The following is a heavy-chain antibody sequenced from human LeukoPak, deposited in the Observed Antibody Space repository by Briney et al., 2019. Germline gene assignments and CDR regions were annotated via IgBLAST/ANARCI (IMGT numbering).Heavy chain of an antibody. D-gene: IGHD3-3*01. V-gene: IGHV4-31*03. CDR2: IYYSGST. Sequence: PSETLSLTCTVSGGSISSGGYYWSWIRQHPGKGLEWIGYIYYSGSTYYSPSLKSRVTISVDTSKNQFSLKLSSVTAADTAVYYCARVLSAHGGMDVWGQGTTVTVSS. J-gene: IGHJ6*02. CDR1: GGSISSGGYY. CDR3: ARVLSAHGGMDV.